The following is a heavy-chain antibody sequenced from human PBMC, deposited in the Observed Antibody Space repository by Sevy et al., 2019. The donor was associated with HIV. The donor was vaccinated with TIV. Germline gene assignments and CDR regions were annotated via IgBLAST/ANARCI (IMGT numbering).Heavy chain of an antibody. D-gene: IGHD3-3*01. J-gene: IGHJ6*02. CDR1: GFTFSRYW. V-gene: IGHV3-74*01. CDR3: AREGVDFWSGPVDFDYGMDV. Sequence: GGSLRLSCAASGFTFSRYWMHWVRHAPGKGLVWVSRINTPGTNTIYADYVKGRFTISRDNAKNTVSLQMNSLRADDTGGDYCAREGVDFWSGPVDFDYGMDVWGQGTTVTVSS. CDR2: INTPGTNT.